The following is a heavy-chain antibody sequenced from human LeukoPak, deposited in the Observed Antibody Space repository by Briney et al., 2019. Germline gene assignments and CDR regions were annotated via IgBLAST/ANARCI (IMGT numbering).Heavy chain of an antibody. V-gene: IGHV3-11*06. CDR2: MSGSSGFT. CDR3: AKVRVDAYVSPNDY. CDR1: GFTFSDYY. D-gene: IGHD3-16*01. Sequence: GGSLRLSCAASGFTFSDYYMIWIRQAPGMGLEWVSYMSGSSGFTNYADSVKGRFTISRDNAKNSLYLQMNSLRAEDTALYYCAKVRVDAYVSPNDYWGQGTLVTVSS. J-gene: IGHJ4*02.